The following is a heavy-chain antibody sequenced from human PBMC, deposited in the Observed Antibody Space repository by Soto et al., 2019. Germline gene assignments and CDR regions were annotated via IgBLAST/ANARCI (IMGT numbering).Heavy chain of an antibody. CDR2: FDPEDGET. CDR3: ATGPPTGGWFGELLPKGLDY. CDR1: GYTLTELS. D-gene: IGHD3-10*01. Sequence: ASVKVSCKVSGYTLTELSMHWVRQAPGKGLEWMGGFDPEDGETIYAQKFQGRVTMTGDTSTDTAYMELSSLRSEDTAVYYCATGPPTGGWFGELLPKGLDYWGQGTLVTVSS. V-gene: IGHV1-24*01. J-gene: IGHJ4*02.